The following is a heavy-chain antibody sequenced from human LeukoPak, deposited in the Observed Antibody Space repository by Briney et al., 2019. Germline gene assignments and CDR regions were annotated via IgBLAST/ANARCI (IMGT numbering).Heavy chain of an antibody. Sequence: GGSLRLSCAASGFTFTTYGFYWVRQAPGQGLEWVSLIFYDGSKTDYADSVKGRFTISRDNSKNTVYLQMNSLRAEDTAVYYCAKVYHDSGCLIDYWGQGTLVTVSS. V-gene: IGHV3-33*06. J-gene: IGHJ4*02. D-gene: IGHD6-19*01. CDR3: AKVYHDSGCLIDY. CDR2: IFYDGSKT. CDR1: GFTFTTYG.